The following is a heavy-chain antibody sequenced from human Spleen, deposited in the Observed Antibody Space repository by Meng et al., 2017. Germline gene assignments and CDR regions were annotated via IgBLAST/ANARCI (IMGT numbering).Heavy chain of an antibody. CDR2: INHSGST. CDR1: GGSFSGYY. CDR3: ARDHNSSGWSYYYYYDGMDV. V-gene: IGHV4-34*01. J-gene: IGHJ6*02. Sequence: SETLSLTCAAYGGSFSGYYWSWIRQPPGKGLEWIGEINHSGSTNYNPSLKSRVTISVDTSKNKFSLKLNSVTAADTAVYYCARDHNSSGWSYYYYYDGMDVWGQGTTVTVSS. D-gene: IGHD6-19*01.